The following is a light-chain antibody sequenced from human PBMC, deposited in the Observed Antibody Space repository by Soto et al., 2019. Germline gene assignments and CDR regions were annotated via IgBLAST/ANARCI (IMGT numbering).Light chain of an antibody. CDR3: ASYTVSDTLV. V-gene: IGLV2-14*01. Sequence: QSVLTQPASVSGSPGQSITISCTGSNSDIATYNFVSWYQQHPGKAPQLIISEVSDRPSGISHRFSASKSGSTASLTISGLRAEDEADYYCASYTVSDTLVFGGGTKVTVL. CDR2: EVS. J-gene: IGLJ2*01. CDR1: NSDIATYNF.